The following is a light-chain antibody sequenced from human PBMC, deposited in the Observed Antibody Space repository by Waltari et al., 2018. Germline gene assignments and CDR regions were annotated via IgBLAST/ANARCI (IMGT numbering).Light chain of an antibody. CDR3: QQSYSTPVT. CDR2: AAS. Sequence: DIQMTQSPSSLSASVGDRVTITCRASQSISNSLNWYQQKPVKVPNLLIYAASSLHSWVPSRFSGSGSWTDFTLTISSLQPEDFATYYCQQSYSTPVTFGGGTKVEIK. J-gene: IGKJ4*01. CDR1: QSISNS. V-gene: IGKV1-39*01.